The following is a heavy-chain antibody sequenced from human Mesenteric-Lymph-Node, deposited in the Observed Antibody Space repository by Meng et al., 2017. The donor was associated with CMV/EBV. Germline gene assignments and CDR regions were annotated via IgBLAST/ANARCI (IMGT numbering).Heavy chain of an antibody. Sequence: ASVKVSCKASGGTFSSYAISWVRQAPGQGLEWMGWINPNSGGTNYAQKFQGRVTMTRDTSISTAYMELSRLRSDDTAVYYCARDKGNWFDPWGQGTLVTVSS. J-gene: IGHJ5*02. CDR3: ARDKGNWFDP. CDR1: GGTFSSYA. CDR2: INPNSGGT. V-gene: IGHV1-2*02.